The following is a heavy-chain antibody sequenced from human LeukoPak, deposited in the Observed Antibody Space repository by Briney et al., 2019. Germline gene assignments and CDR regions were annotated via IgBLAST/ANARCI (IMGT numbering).Heavy chain of an antibody. J-gene: IGHJ5*02. CDR2: IGANNGYT. D-gene: IGHD4-23*01. CDR1: GYTFTSNG. V-gene: IGHV1-18*04. CDR3: ARGNSASEIYHYLNWFDP. Sequence: DSVKVSCKASGYTFTSNGVTWVRQAPGQGLEWMGWIGANNGYTNYAQKFQDRVTLTTDTSTSTAYMELRSLRSDDTAVYYCARGNSASEIYHYLNWFDPWGQGTLVTVSS.